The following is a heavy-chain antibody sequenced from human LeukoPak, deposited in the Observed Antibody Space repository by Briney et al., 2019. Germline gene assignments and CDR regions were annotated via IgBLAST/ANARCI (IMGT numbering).Heavy chain of an antibody. V-gene: IGHV3-11*05. J-gene: IGHJ3*02. CDR1: GFTFSDYY. CDR3: ARVRKYSSGWYDAFDI. D-gene: IGHD6-19*01. CDR2: ISSSSSYT. Sequence: KPGGSLRLSCAASGFTFSDYYMSWFRQAPGKGLEWVFYISSSSSYTNYADSVKGRFTISRDNAKNSLYLQMNSLRAEDTAVYYCARVRKYSSGWYDAFDIWGQGTMVTVSS.